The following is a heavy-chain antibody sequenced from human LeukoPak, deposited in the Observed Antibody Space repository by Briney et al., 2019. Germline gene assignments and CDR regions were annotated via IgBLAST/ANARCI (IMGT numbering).Heavy chain of an antibody. Sequence: VASVKVSCKASGYSFSGYYMHWVRQAPGQGLEWMGWINPNSGDTNYAQKFQGRVTMTRDTSISTAYMELSRLRSDDTAVYYCAREGEVDTMIVGYYFDYWGQGTLVTVSS. CDR3: AREGEVDTMIVGYYFDY. D-gene: IGHD3-22*01. CDR2: INPNSGDT. J-gene: IGHJ4*02. V-gene: IGHV1-2*02. CDR1: GYSFSGYY.